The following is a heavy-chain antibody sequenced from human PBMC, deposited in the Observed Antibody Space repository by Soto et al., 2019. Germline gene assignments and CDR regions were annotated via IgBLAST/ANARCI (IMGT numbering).Heavy chain of an antibody. V-gene: IGHV4-4*07. D-gene: IGHD2-8*02. CDR2: FSLSGTT. CDR3: ARGMTPPGAPAWYYFDS. Sequence: SETLSLTCTVSGASITGTSYWSWIRQPAGKGLEWIGRFSLSGTTNYNPSLRSRVTMSADVSKNQFSLRLTSVTAADTSLYYCARGMTPPGAPAWYYFDSWGQGTLVTVSS. CDR1: GASITGTSY. J-gene: IGHJ4*02.